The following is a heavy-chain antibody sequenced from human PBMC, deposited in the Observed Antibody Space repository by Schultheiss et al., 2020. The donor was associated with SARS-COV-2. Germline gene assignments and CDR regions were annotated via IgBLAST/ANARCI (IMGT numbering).Heavy chain of an antibody. J-gene: IGHJ4*02. D-gene: IGHD6-19*01. CDR2: IYTSGST. V-gene: IGHV4-4*07. CDR1: GGSINSYY. CDR3: ARSGAVGLDY. Sequence: GSLRLSCTVSGGSINSYYWSWIRQPAGKGLEWIGRIYTSGSTYYNPSLKSRVTISVDTSKNQFSLQLNSVTPEDTAVYYCARSGAVGLDYWGQGTLVTVSS.